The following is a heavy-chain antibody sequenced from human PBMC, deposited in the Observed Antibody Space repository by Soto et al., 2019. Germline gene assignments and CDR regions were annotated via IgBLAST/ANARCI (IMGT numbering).Heavy chain of an antibody. CDR2: MNPYSGNT. D-gene: IGHD3-9*01. CDR1: GYTFTTYD. V-gene: IGHV1-8*01. Sequence: GASVKVSCKASGYTFTTYDISWVRQATGQGLEWMGWMNPYSGNTGYAQKFQGRVTVTRNTSISTVYMELSGLRPDDTAVYYCAKGFSGWLFFFDYWGQGTLVTVSS. J-gene: IGHJ4*02. CDR3: AKGFSGWLFFFDY.